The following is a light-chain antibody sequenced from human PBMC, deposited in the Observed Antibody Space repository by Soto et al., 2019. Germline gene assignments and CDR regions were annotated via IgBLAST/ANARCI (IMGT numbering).Light chain of an antibody. J-gene: IGLJ3*02. Sequence: QSVLTQPASVSGSPGQSLTISCTGTSSDVGSYNFVSWYQQHTGKAPKLLIYEVTKRPSGLSNRFSGSKSGNTASLTVSGLQAEDEADYYCCSYAGSTIWVFGGGTKLTVL. CDR2: EVT. CDR1: SSDVGSYNF. V-gene: IGLV2-23*02. CDR3: CSYAGSTIWV.